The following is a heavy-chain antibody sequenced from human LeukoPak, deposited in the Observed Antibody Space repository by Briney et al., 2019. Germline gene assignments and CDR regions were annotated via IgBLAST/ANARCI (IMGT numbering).Heavy chain of an antibody. CDR3: ARYHTGRSDY. J-gene: IGHJ4*01. CDR2: IWYDGSKT. V-gene: IGHV3-33*01. CDR1: GFTFSSYG. D-gene: IGHD1-26*01. Sequence: PGRSLRLSCAASGFTFSSYGMHWVRQAPGKGLEWVAVIWYDGSKTYYADSVKGRFTISRDNSKNTLYLQMSSLRADDTAVYYCARYHTGRSDYWGQGTLVTVSS.